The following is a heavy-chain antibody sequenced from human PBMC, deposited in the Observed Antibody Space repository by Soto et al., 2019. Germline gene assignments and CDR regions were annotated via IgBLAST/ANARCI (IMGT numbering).Heavy chain of an antibody. CDR3: AAPANCSSTSCYAGGYYYYGMDV. Sequence: GASVKVSCKASGFTFTSSAFQWVRQARGQRLEWIGWIVVGSGNTNYAQKFQERVTITRDMSTSTAYMELSSLRSEDTAVYYCAAPANCSSTSCYAGGYYYYGMDVWGQGTTVTVSS. CDR1: GFTFTSSA. CDR2: IVVGSGNT. D-gene: IGHD2-2*01. J-gene: IGHJ6*02. V-gene: IGHV1-58*01.